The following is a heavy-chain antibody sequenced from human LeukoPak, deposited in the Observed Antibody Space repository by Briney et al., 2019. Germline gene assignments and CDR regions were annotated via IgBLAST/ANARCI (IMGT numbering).Heavy chain of an antibody. V-gene: IGHV4-4*07. CDR1: GGSISSYY. CDR2: IYTSGST. Sequence: SETLSLTCTVSGGSISSYYWSWIRQPAGNGLEWIGRIYTSGSTNYNPSLKSRVTMSVDTSKNQFSLKLSSVTAADTAVYYCARDLALGSVTDWFDPWGQGTLVTVSS. J-gene: IGHJ5*02. CDR3: ARDLALGSVTDWFDP. D-gene: IGHD7-27*01.